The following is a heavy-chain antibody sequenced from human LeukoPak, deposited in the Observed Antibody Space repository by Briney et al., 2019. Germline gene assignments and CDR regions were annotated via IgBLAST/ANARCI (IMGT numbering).Heavy chain of an antibody. CDR3: ASAKVYFDY. V-gene: IGHV3-66*01. CDR1: GFTFSSYG. Sequence: GGSLRLSCAASGFTFSSYGMHWVRQAPGKGLEWVSVIYSGGNTYYADSVKGRFTISRDNSKNTLYLQMNNLRAEDTAVYYCASAKVYFDYWGQGTLVTVSS. CDR2: IYSGGNT. J-gene: IGHJ4*02.